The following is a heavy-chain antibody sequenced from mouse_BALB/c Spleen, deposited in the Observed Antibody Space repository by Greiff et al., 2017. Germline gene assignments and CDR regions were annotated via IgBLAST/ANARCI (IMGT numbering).Heavy chain of an antibody. CDR2: IYPGNVNT. CDR1: GYTFTSYY. Sequence: QVQLQQSGPELVKPGASVRISCKASGYTFTSYYIHWVKQRPGQGLEWIGWIYPGNVNTKYNEKFKGKATLTADKSSSTAYMQLSSLTSEDSAVYFCARGRYGGNYFDDWGQGTTLTVSS. D-gene: IGHD2-14*01. V-gene: IGHV1S56*01. J-gene: IGHJ2*01. CDR3: ARGRYGGNYFDD.